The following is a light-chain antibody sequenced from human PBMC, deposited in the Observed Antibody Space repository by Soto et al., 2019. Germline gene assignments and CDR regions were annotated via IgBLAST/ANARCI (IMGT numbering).Light chain of an antibody. V-gene: IGKV1-12*01. CDR3: QQANSFPLT. CDR2: AAA. J-gene: IGKJ3*01. CDR1: QGIGSW. Sequence: DIQMTQSPSSLSASVGARVTITCRASQGIGSWLGWYQQKPGKAPKLLIYAAASLQSGVPSRFSATFSGTEFTLTISSLQPEDLATYFCQQANSFPLTFGPGTKVDLK.